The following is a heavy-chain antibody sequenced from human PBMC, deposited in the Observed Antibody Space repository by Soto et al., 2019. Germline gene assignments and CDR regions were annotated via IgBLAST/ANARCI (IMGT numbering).Heavy chain of an antibody. Sequence: GESLKISCKGSGYNFITYWIGWVRQIPGEGLEWMGIIFVGDSDTRYSPSFEGQVTISVDKSISTAYLQWNNLKPSDTATYYCAAGLGVGAIGWFDPWGRGTQVTVSS. J-gene: IGHJ5*02. CDR3: AAGLGVGAIGWFDP. D-gene: IGHD1-26*01. CDR1: GYNFITYW. CDR2: IFVGDSDT. V-gene: IGHV5-51*01.